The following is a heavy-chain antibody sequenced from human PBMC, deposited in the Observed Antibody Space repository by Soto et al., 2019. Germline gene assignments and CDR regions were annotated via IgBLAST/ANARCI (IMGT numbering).Heavy chain of an antibody. J-gene: IGHJ3*02. CDR1: GFTFSSYG. D-gene: IGHD5-12*01. CDR3: AREDMVVATISAFDI. V-gene: IGHV3-33*01. Sequence: QVQLVESGGGVVQPGRSLRLSCAASGFTFSSYGMHWVRQAPGKGLEWVAVIWYDGSNKYYADSVKGRFTISRDNSKNTLELQRNSRRAEDTAVYYCAREDMVVATISAFDIWGQGTMVTVSS. CDR2: IWYDGSNK.